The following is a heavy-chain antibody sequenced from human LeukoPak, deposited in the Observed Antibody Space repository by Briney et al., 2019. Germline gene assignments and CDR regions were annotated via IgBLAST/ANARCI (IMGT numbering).Heavy chain of an antibody. D-gene: IGHD5-12*01. V-gene: IGHV4-39*07. CDR1: GGSISSSNYY. CDR2: MYYSGNT. J-gene: IGHJ4*02. CDR3: AREGTRIVATGGGIDY. Sequence: PSETLSLTCTVSGGSISSSNYYWGWIRQPPGKGLEWIGSMYYSGNTDYNPSLKSRVTISVDTSKNQFSLKLSSVTAADTAVYYCAREGTRIVATGGGIDYWGQGTLVTVSS.